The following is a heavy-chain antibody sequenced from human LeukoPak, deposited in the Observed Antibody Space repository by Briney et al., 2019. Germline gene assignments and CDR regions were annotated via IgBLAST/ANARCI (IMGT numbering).Heavy chain of an antibody. CDR1: GFTFSSYA. CDR2: ISGSGGST. V-gene: IGHV3-23*01. D-gene: IGHD3-22*01. CDR3: PKGGAHYYDSSGYPDAFDI. Sequence: PGGSLRLSCAASGFTFSSYAMSWVPQAPGRGRAWVSAISGSGGSTYYADSVNGRFTISRDNSKNTLYLQMNSLRAQDTAVDYCPKGGAHYYDSSGYPDAFDIWGQGTMLTVSS. J-gene: IGHJ3*02.